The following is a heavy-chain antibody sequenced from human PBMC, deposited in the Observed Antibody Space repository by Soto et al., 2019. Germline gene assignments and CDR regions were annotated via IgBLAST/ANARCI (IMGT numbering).Heavy chain of an antibody. J-gene: IGHJ6*02. V-gene: IGHV3-23*01. Sequence: GGSLRLSCVASQFSFSSYVMYWVRQAPGQGLEWVSALNPSGTITYYADSVKGRFTISRDNSKNTVYLEMNSLRGEDTAVYFCARLPVRLSYSGIDFWGQGATVTVSS. D-gene: IGHD2-2*01. CDR1: QFSFSSYV. CDR2: LNPSGTIT. CDR3: ARLPVRLSYSGIDF.